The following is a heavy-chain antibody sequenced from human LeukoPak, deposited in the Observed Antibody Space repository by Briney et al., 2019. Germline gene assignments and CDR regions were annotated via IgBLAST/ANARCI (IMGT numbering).Heavy chain of an antibody. V-gene: IGHV3-48*03. CDR3: AREIRRDGCKSFDY. Sequence: GGSLRLSCAASGFTFSSSEMNWVRQAPGKGLEWISYISSSGSTKYYADSVKGRFTISRDNAKNSLYLQMNSLRAEDTAVYYCAREIRRDGCKSFDYWGQGTLVTVSS. CDR1: GFTFSSSE. CDR2: ISSSGSTK. J-gene: IGHJ4*02. D-gene: IGHD5-24*01.